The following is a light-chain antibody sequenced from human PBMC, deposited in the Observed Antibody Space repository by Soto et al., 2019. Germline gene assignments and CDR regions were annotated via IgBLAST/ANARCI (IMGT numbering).Light chain of an antibody. Sequence: VLTPSPGTLSLYPCEEAALSSRASQTVRNNYLAWYQQKPGQAPRLLIYDASSRATGIPDRFSGSGSGTDFTLTISRLEPEDFAVYYCQQYGSSPSITFGQGTRLEIK. CDR3: QQYGSSPSIT. J-gene: IGKJ5*01. CDR2: DAS. V-gene: IGKV3-20*01. CDR1: QTVRNNY.